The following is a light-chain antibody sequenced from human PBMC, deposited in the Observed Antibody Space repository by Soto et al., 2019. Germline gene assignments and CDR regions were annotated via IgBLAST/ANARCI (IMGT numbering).Light chain of an antibody. V-gene: IGKV3-11*01. J-gene: IGKJ5*01. CDR2: DAS. CDR3: QQHSNPIT. Sequence: EIVLPQAPATLSLSPGERATLSCRASQSVSIYLAWYQQKPGQAPRLLIYDASNRATGIPARFSGSGSGTVLTFTISSLYLEEFEVYYRQQHSNPITLGPGPRLES. CDR1: QSVSIY.